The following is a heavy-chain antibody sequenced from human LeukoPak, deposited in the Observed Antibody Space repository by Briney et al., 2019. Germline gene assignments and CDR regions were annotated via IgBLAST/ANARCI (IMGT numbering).Heavy chain of an antibody. D-gene: IGHD3-10*01. J-gene: IGHJ6*03. CDR2: FDPEDGET. Sequence: ASVKVSCKVSGYTLTELSMHWVRQAPGKGLEWMGGFDPEDGETIYAQKFQGRVTMTEDTSTDTAYMELSSLRSEDTAVYYCATARRTDSGSYYRDYYYYMDVWGKGTTVTVSS. V-gene: IGHV1-24*01. CDR1: GYTLTELS. CDR3: ATARRTDSGSYYRDYYYYMDV.